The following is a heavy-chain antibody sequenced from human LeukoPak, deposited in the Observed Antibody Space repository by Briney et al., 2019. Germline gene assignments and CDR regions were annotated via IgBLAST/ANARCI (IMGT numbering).Heavy chain of an antibody. J-gene: IGHJ4*02. CDR2: IYSGGST. D-gene: IGHD1-1*01. V-gene: IGHV3-66*02. Sequence: GGSLRLSSAASGFTVSSNYMSWVRQAPGKGLEWVSVIYSGGSTYYADSVKGRFTISRDNSKNTLYLQMNSLRAEDTAVYYCARGGTNFDYWGQGTLVTVSS. CDR3: ARGGTNFDY. CDR1: GFTVSSNY.